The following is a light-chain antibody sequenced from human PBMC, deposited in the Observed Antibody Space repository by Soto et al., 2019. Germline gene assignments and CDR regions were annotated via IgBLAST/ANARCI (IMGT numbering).Light chain of an antibody. CDR3: QQFNSYLT. V-gene: IGKV1-13*02. CDR2: DAS. Sequence: AIQLTQSPSSLSASVGDRVTITCRASQGISSALAWYQQKPGKAPKLLIYDASSLESGVPSRFSGSGSGTDFTLTISSLRPEDFATYYCQQFNSYLTFGQGTRLEIK. CDR1: QGISSA. J-gene: IGKJ5*01.